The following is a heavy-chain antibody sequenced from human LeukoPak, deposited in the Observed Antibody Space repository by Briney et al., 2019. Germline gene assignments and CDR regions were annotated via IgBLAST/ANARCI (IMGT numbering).Heavy chain of an antibody. V-gene: IGHV4-59*11. Sequence: PSETLSLTCNVSGGSISSHYWNWIRQPPGKGLEFIGYIYYTGSTNYNPSLKSRVTMSVDTSKNQFSLKLSSVTAADTAVYYCARTLKQWLAPFDYWGQGTLVTVSS. CDR3: ARTLKQWLAPFDY. CDR2: IYYTGST. CDR1: GGSISSHY. J-gene: IGHJ4*02. D-gene: IGHD6-19*01.